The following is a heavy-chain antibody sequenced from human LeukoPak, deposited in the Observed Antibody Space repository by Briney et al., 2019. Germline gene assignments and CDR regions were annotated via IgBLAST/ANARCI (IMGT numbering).Heavy chain of an antibody. V-gene: IGHV4-4*02. CDR1: GGSISSSNW. J-gene: IGHJ5*02. CDR2: IYHSGST. D-gene: IGHD3-10*01. CDR3: ARGSYGSGSYYEEWFDP. Sequence: SGTLSLTCAVSGGSISSSNWWSWVRQPPGKGLEWIGEIYHSGSTNYNPSLKSRVTISVDKSKNQFSLKLSSVTAADTAVYYCARGSYGSGSYYEEWFDPWGQGTLVTVSS.